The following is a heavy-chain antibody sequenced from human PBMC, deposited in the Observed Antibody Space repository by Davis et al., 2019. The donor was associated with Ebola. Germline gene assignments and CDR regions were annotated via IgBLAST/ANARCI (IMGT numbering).Heavy chain of an antibody. CDR2: FNDHTGNT. V-gene: IGHV1-18*04. CDR3: ARDKNPSYQYWSGYYMFSNY. D-gene: IGHD3-3*01. J-gene: IGHJ4*02. Sequence: ASVKVSCKASGSTFTNYGITWVRQAPGQGLEWVGWFNDHTGNTYYAQKFQGRVAMTRDTSSSTAYMELRSLRSDVTAVYYCARDKNPSYQYWSGYYMFSNYWGQGTLVTVSS. CDR1: GSTFTNYG.